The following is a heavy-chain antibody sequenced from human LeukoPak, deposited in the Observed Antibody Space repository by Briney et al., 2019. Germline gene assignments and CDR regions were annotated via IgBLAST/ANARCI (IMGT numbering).Heavy chain of an antibody. D-gene: IGHD2-2*01. Sequence: PSETLSLTCTVSGGSISSGDYYWSWIRQPPGKGLEWIGYIYYSGNTFHYNPSLKSRVNISVDTSKNQFFLRLSSVTAVDTAVYYCASTNCSSAGCYGANWFDPWGQGTLVTVSS. CDR2: IYYSGNT. CDR3: ASTNCSSAGCYGANWFDP. J-gene: IGHJ5*02. V-gene: IGHV4-30-4*08. CDR1: GGSISSGDYY.